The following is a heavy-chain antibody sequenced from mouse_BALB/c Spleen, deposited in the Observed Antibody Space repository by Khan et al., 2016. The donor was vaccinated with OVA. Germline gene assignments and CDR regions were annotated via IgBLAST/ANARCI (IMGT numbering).Heavy chain of an antibody. J-gene: IGHJ3*01. Sequence: QVQLQQSGAELVKPGASVRLSCKASGYTFTSYYLYWVKQRPGQGLEWIGDINPSNGGTNFNEKFKSKATLTVDKSSSTAYMQLSSLTSEDSAVYYCTRSGYGTFAYWGQWTLVTVSA. V-gene: IGHV1S81*02. D-gene: IGHD2-1*01. CDR3: TRSGYGTFAY. CDR2: INPSNGGT. CDR1: GYTFTSYY.